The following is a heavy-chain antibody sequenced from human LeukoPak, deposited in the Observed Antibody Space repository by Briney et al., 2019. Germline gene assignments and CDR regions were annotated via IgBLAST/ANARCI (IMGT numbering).Heavy chain of an antibody. Sequence: GGSLRLSCAASGFTFSSYSMNWVRQAPGKGLEWVSSISSSSSYIYYADSVKGRFTISRDNAKNSLYLQMNSLRAEDTAVYYCGKVVAVAGRYFDYWGQGTLATVSS. V-gene: IGHV3-21*04. J-gene: IGHJ4*02. CDR2: ISSSSSYI. CDR1: GFTFSSYS. CDR3: GKVVAVAGRYFDY. D-gene: IGHD6-19*01.